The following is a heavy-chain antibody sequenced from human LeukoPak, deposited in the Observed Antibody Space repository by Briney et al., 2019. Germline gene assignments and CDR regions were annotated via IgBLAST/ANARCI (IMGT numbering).Heavy chain of an antibody. CDR3: ARSHSIIGYGYDSSGYYLYFDY. D-gene: IGHD3-22*01. J-gene: IGHJ4*02. Sequence: SETLSLTCTVSGGSISSYYWSWIRQPPGKGLEWTGYIYYSGSTNYNPSLKSRVTISVDTSKNQLSLKLSSVTAADTAVYYCARSHSIIGYGYDSSGYYLYFDYWGQGTLVTVSS. CDR1: GGSISSYY. V-gene: IGHV4-59*01. CDR2: IYYSGST.